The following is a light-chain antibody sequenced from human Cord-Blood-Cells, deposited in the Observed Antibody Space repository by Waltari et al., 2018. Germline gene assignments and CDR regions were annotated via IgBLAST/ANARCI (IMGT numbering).Light chain of an antibody. CDR1: SSDVGGYNY. CDR3: SSYTSSSTLV. V-gene: IGLV2-14*01. Sequence: QSALTQPASVSGSPGQSITISCTGTSSDVGGYNYVSWYQQHPGKAPKLMIYEVSNRPSGVSTRFSGSKSGHTASLTISGLQAEAEADYYCSSYTSSSTLVFGGGTKLTVL. CDR2: EVS. J-gene: IGLJ2*01.